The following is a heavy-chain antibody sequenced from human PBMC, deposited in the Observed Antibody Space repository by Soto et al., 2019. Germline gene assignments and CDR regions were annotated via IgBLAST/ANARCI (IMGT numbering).Heavy chain of an antibody. CDR2: IIPIFGTA. V-gene: IGHV1-69*13. D-gene: IGHD3-22*01. CDR1: GGTFSSYA. Sequence: GASVKVSCKASGGTFSSYAISWVRQAPGQGLEWVGGIIPIFGTANYAQKFQGRVTITADESTSTAYMELSSLRPEDTAVYYCVKGEYYYDGSAYYPFDYWGQGRMVTVSS. J-gene: IGHJ4*02. CDR3: VKGEYYYDGSAYYPFDY.